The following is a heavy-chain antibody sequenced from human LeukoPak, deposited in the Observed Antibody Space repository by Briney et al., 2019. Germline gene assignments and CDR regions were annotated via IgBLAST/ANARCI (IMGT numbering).Heavy chain of an antibody. CDR2: IRSKAYGGTT. CDR1: GFTFGDYA. J-gene: IGHJ6*03. V-gene: IGHV3-49*04. Sequence: GGSLRLSCTASGFTFGDYAMSWVRQAPGKGLEWVGFIRSKAYGGTTEYAASVKGRFTISRDDSKSIAYLQMNSLKTEDTAVYYCTTYKMTTATADYYYYYYMDVWGKGTTVTVSS. D-gene: IGHD4-11*01. CDR3: TTYKMTTATADYYYYYYMDV.